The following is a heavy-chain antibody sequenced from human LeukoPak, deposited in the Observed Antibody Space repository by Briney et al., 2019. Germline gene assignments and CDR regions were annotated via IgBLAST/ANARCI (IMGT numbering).Heavy chain of an antibody. D-gene: IGHD3-22*01. CDR1: GFTFSSYA. J-gene: IGHJ6*03. CDR3: AKDYYDRTINYYYYMDV. V-gene: IGHV3-30*18. Sequence: PGGSLRLSCAASGFTFSSYAVHWVRQAPGKGLEWVAVISYDGSHKSFADSVRGRFTISRDNSNNTLYLQMNSLRAEDTAVYYCAKDYYDRTINYYYYMDVWGKGTTVTVSS. CDR2: ISYDGSHK.